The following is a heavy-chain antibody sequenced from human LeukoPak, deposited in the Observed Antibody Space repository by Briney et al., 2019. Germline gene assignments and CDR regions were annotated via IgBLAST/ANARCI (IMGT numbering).Heavy chain of an antibody. CDR3: ASVQTGN. Sequence: SETLSLTCAVYGGSFSGYYWSWIRQPPGKGLEWIGEINHSGSTNYNPSLKSRVTISVDTSKNQFSLKLSSVTAADTAVYYCASVQTGNWGQGTLVTVSS. V-gene: IGHV4-34*01. CDR2: INHSGST. J-gene: IGHJ4*02. CDR1: GGSFSGYY.